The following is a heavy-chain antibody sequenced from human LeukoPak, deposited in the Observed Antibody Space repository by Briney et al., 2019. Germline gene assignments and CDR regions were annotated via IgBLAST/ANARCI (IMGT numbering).Heavy chain of an antibody. Sequence: ASVKVSCKASGYTFTGYYMHWVRQAPGQGLEWMGWINPSGGSTSYAQKFQGRVTMTRDTSTSTVYMELSSLRSEDTAVYYCARDTNPSYSGWYNLPDYWGQGTLVTVSS. CDR2: INPSGGST. V-gene: IGHV1-46*01. D-gene: IGHD6-19*01. CDR1: GYTFTGYY. J-gene: IGHJ4*02. CDR3: ARDTNPSYSGWYNLPDY.